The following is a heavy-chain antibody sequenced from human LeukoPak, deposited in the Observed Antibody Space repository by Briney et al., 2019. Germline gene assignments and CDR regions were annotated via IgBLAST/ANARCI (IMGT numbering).Heavy chain of an antibody. Sequence: GGSLRLSCAASGFTFNNYAMNWVRQAPGGGLEWVSSISGGGETTYYADSAKGRFTISRDNSQNTLYLPMNSLTAEDTAVYYCARDYADYVGYFFFDYWGQGTLVTVSS. J-gene: IGHJ4*02. CDR3: ARDYADYVGYFFFDY. CDR1: GFTFNNYA. V-gene: IGHV3-23*01. D-gene: IGHD4-17*01. CDR2: ISGGGETT.